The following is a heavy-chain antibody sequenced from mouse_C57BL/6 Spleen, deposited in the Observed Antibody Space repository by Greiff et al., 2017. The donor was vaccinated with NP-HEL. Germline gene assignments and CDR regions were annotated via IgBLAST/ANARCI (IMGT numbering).Heavy chain of an antibody. CDR2: INPNNGGT. V-gene: IGHV1-18*01. CDR3: ARYYYGSSYDYFDY. J-gene: IGHJ2*01. CDR1: GYTFTDYN. D-gene: IGHD1-1*01. Sequence: EVQLQQSGPELVKPGASVKIPCKASGYTFTDYNMDWVKQSHGKSLEWIGDINPNNGGTIYNQKFKGKATLNVDKSSSTAYMELRSLTSEDTAVYYCARYYYGSSYDYFDYWRQGTTLTVSS.